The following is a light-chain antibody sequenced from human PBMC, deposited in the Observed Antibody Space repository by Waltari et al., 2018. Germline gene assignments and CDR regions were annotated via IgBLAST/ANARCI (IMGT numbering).Light chain of an antibody. CDR1: QRISNY. Sequence: EIVLTQSPATLSLSPGERATLSCRASQRISNYLAWYQQKPGLAPRLLIYDTSNRATGIPARFSGGGSRTDFTLTIISLAPEDFAVYYCQQRSSWPYTFGQGTKLEI. CDR2: DTS. V-gene: IGKV3-11*01. J-gene: IGKJ2*01. CDR3: QQRSSWPYT.